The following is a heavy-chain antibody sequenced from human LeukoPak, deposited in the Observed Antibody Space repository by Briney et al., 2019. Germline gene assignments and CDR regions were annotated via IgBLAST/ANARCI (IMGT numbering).Heavy chain of an antibody. D-gene: IGHD3-10*01. Sequence: SVKVSCKASGGTFSSYAISWVRQAPGQGLEWMGGIIPIFGTANYAQKFQGRVTITADESTSTAYMELSSLRSEDTAVHYCARSVGMVRVNWFDPWGQGTLVTVSS. CDR2: IIPIFGTA. J-gene: IGHJ5*02. V-gene: IGHV1-69*13. CDR1: GGTFSSYA. CDR3: ARSVGMVRVNWFDP.